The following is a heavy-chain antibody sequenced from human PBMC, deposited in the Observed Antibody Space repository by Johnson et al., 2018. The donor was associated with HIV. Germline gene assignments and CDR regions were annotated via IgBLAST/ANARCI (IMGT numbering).Heavy chain of an antibody. CDR1: GFTFSNYL. Sequence: VQLVESGGGLVQPGVSLRLSCAASGFTFSNYLLSWVRQAPGKGLEWVANIKQDGSEKYYVDSVKGRFNISRDNAKNSLYLQMNSLRAEDTAVYYCARAYYTFWSGYDAFDIWGQGTMVTVSS. J-gene: IGHJ3*02. CDR3: ARAYYTFWSGYDAFDI. CDR2: IKQDGSEK. V-gene: IGHV3-7*04. D-gene: IGHD3-3*01.